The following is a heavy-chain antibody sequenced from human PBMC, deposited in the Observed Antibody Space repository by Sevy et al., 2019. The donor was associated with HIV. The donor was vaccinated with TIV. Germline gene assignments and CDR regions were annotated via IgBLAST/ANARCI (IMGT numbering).Heavy chain of an antibody. Sequence: GESLKISCAASGFAFSSHAMHWVRQAPGKGLEWVGVISYEGTETFYAASVEGRFTISRDNSKNMLSLQINSLRPEDTAVYYWARDGGYSIKWYPLYWGQGTLVTVSS. D-gene: IGHD6-13*01. V-gene: IGHV3-30-3*01. CDR1: GFAFSSHA. CDR3: ARDGGYSIKWYPLY. J-gene: IGHJ4*01. CDR2: ISYEGTET.